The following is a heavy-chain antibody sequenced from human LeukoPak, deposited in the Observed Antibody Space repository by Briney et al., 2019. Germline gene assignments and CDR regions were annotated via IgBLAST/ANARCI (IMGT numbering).Heavy chain of an antibody. Sequence: GGSLRLSCAPSGFTFSSYAMHWVRLAPGKGLEWLAVITNDGGRQYYADSVKGRFTVSRDNSKSLLFLQMESLRPDDTGVYYCAKGRRTGFVDYWGQGALVTVSS. CDR3: AKGRRTGFVDY. D-gene: IGHD1-1*01. CDR2: ITNDGGRQ. V-gene: IGHV3-30*04. J-gene: IGHJ4*02. CDR1: GFTFSSYA.